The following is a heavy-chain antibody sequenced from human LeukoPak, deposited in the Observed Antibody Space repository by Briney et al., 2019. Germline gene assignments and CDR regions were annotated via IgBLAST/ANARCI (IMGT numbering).Heavy chain of an antibody. CDR2: ISSTSGTI. D-gene: IGHD3-16*01. J-gene: IGHJ6*02. Sequence: GGSLRLSCAASGFTFSSYSMNWVRQAPGKGLEWVSYISSTSGTIYYADSVKGRFTISRDNAKNSLYLQMNSLRAEDTAVYYCARDGGSYYYYYGMDVWGQGTTVTVSS. CDR3: ARDGGSYYYYYGMDV. CDR1: GFTFSSYS. V-gene: IGHV3-48*04.